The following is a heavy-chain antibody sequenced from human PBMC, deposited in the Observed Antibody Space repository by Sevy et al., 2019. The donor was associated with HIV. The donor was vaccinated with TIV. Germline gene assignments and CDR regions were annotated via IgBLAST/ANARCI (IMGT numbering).Heavy chain of an antibody. CDR1: GGTFSSYA. D-gene: IGHD6-6*01. V-gene: IGHV1-69*13. CDR2: IIPIFGTA. J-gene: IGHJ6*03. CDR3: ARYSSSSSYYYYYMDV. Sequence: ASVKFSCKASGGTFSSYAISWVRQAPGQGLEWMGGIIPIFGTANYAQKFQGRVTITADESTSTAYMELSSLRSEDTAVYYCARYSSSSSYYYYYMDVWGKGTTVTVSS.